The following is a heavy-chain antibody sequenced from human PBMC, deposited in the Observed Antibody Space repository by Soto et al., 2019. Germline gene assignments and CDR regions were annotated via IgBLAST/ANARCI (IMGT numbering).Heavy chain of an antibody. Sequence: GESLKISCAASGFTFSSYSMNWVRQAPGKGLEWVSSISSSSSYIYYADSVKGRFTISRDNAKNSLYLQMNSLRAEDTAVYYCARIVAAAGYYYYYGMDVWGQGTTVTVSS. CDR1: GFTFSSYS. J-gene: IGHJ6*02. CDR3: ARIVAAAGYYYYYGMDV. D-gene: IGHD6-13*01. V-gene: IGHV3-21*01. CDR2: ISSSSSYI.